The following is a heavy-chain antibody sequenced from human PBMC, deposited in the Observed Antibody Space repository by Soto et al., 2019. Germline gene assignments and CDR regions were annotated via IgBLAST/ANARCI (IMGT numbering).Heavy chain of an antibody. V-gene: IGHV1-2*04. CDR3: ARDAGAARPPFDS. CDR1: GHTLTGTY. Sequence: QVQLVQSGTEVKKPGASVKVSCRASGHTLTGTYMHWVRQAPGQGLEWMGWINPNSGGTNYAQKFQGSVTMTRDTSINTAYMELSRLRSDDTAVYYCARDAGAARPPFDSWGQGTLVTVSS. J-gene: IGHJ4*02. CDR2: INPNSGGT. D-gene: IGHD6-6*01.